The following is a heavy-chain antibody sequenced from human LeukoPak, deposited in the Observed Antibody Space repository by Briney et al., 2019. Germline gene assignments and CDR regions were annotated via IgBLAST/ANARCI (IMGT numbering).Heavy chain of an antibody. CDR3: ARESMKGAIFGAGRSYFDY. CDR1: GFSVSSFG. J-gene: IGHJ4*02. Sequence: GGSLRLSCAVSGFSVSSFGMSWVRQAPGKGLEWISAISLNGETTWYADSVKGRFTISRDNAKNSLYLQMNSLRAEDTAVYYCARESMKGAIFGAGRSYFDYWGQGTLVTVSS. CDR2: ISLNGETT. V-gene: IGHV3-23*01. D-gene: IGHD3-3*01.